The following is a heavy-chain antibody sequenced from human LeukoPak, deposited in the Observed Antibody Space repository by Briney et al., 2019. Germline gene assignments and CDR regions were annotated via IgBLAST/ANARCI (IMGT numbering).Heavy chain of an antibody. Sequence: GGSLRLSCAASGFNFNIYAMNWVRQAPGKGLEWVSHIRRSGSIIYYADSVKGRFTISRDNAKNSLYLQMNSLRAEDTAVYYCAKDMGERSVTDAFHIWGQGTRVTVSS. J-gene: IGHJ3*02. CDR1: GFNFNIYA. CDR2: IRRSGSII. CDR3: AKDMGERSVTDAFHI. V-gene: IGHV3-48*03. D-gene: IGHD3-16*01.